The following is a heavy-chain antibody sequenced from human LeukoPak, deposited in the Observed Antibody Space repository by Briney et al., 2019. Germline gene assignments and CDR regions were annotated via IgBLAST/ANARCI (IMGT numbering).Heavy chain of an antibody. J-gene: IGHJ4*02. Sequence: GGSLRLSCAASGFTFSSYGMHWVRQAPGKGLEWVAVISYDGSNKYYADSVKGRFTISRDNSKNTLYLQMNSLRAEDTAVYYCAKMERGYSSLWGQGTLVTVSS. V-gene: IGHV3-30*18. CDR3: AKMERGYSSL. D-gene: IGHD6-19*01. CDR2: ISYDGSNK. CDR1: GFTFSSYG.